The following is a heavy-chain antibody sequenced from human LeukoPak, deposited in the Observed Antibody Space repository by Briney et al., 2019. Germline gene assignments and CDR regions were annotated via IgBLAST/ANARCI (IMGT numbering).Heavy chain of an antibody. CDR3: ARVARYVWGSYRYPTLGY. J-gene: IGHJ4*02. CDR1: GYTFSSYY. D-gene: IGHD3-16*02. CDR2: INPSGGST. V-gene: IGHV1-46*01. Sequence: ASVKVSCKASGYTFSSYYMHWVRQAPGQGLEWMGIINPSGGSTGYAQKFQGRVTMTRNTSISTAYMELSSLRSEDTAVYYCARVARYVWGSYRYPTLGYWGQGTLVTVSS.